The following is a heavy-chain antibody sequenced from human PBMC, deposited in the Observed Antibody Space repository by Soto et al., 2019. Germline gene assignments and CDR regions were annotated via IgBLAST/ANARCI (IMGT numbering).Heavy chain of an antibody. CDR3: ARGPELMVYAIPDDAFDI. D-gene: IGHD2-8*01. Sequence: SVKLSFKASGCSFSSYAISLARPAPGQGLEWMGGIIPIFGTANYAQKFQGRVTITADESTSTAYMELSSLRSEDTAVYYCARGPELMVYAIPDDAFDIWGQGTMVTVSS. V-gene: IGHV1-69*13. J-gene: IGHJ3*02. CDR1: GCSFSSYA. CDR2: IIPIFGTA.